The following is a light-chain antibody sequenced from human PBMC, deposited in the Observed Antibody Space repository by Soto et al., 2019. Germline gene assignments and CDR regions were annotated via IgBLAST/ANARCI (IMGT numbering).Light chain of an antibody. V-gene: IGKV3-15*01. Sequence: EIVMTQSPATLSVSPGERATLSCRASQSVSSNLAWYQQKPGQAPRLLIYGASTRATGIPARFSGSGSATEFTLTISSLQSEDFAVYYCQQSNNWPLTFGGGTKVEIE. CDR1: QSVSSN. J-gene: IGKJ4*01. CDR2: GAS. CDR3: QQSNNWPLT.